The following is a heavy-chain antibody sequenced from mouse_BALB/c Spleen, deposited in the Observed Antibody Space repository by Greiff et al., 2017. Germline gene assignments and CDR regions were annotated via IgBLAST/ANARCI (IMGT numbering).Heavy chain of an antibody. CDR1: GFTFSSYT. D-gene: IGHD2-1*01. V-gene: IGHV5-9*03. CDR2: ISSGGGNT. CDR3: ARYGNPWYFDV. Sequence: EVHLVESGGGLVKPGGSLKLSCAASGFTFSSYTMSWVRQTPEKRLEWVATISSGGGNTYYPDSVKGRFTISRDNAKNNLYLQMSSLRSEDTALYYCARYGNPWYFDVWGAGTTVTVSS. J-gene: IGHJ1*01.